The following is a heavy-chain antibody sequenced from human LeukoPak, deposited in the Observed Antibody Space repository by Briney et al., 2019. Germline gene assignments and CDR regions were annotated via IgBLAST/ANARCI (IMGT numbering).Heavy chain of an antibody. J-gene: IGHJ4*02. D-gene: IGHD3-3*01. CDR1: GFTFSDYY. CDR2: ISSSGSTI. CDR3: ARDHRAQYYDFWSAIPDCVDY. Sequence: GGSLRLSCAASGFTFSDYYMSWIRQAPGKGLEWVSYISSSGSTIYYADSVKGRFTISRDNAKNSLYLQMNSLRAEDTAVYYCARDHRAQYYDFWSAIPDCVDYWGQGTLVTVSS. V-gene: IGHV3-11*04.